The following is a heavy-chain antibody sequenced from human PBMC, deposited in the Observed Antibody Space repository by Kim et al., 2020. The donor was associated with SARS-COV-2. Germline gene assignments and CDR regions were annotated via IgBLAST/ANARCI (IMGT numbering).Heavy chain of an antibody. CDR1: GFTFSSYS. V-gene: IGHV3-21*01. CDR2: ISSSSYI. J-gene: IGHJ3*02. CDR3: ARWATSYYYDSSGYYPDAFDI. Sequence: GGSLRLSCAASGFTFSSYSMNWVRQAPGKGLEWVSSISSSSYIYYADSVTGRFTISRDNAKNSLYLQMNSLRAEDTAVYYCARWATSYYYDSSGYYPDAFDIWGQGTMVTVSS. D-gene: IGHD3-22*01.